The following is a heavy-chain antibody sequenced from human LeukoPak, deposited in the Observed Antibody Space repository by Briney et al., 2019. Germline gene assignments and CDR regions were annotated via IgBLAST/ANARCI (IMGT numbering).Heavy chain of an antibody. CDR2: INPNSGGT. V-gene: IGHV1-2*02. D-gene: IGHD6-13*01. J-gene: IGHJ6*03. CDR1: GYTFTGYY. CDR3: ARDASSWWGHYYYYYMDV. Sequence: ASVKVSCKASGYTFTGYYMHWVRQAPGQGLEWMGWINPNSGGTNYAQKFQGRVTMTRDTSISTAYMELSRLRSDDTAVYYCARDASSWWGHYYYYYMDVWGKGTTVTVSS.